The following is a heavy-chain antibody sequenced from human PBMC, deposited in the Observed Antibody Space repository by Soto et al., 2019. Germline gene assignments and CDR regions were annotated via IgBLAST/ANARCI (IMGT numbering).Heavy chain of an antibody. V-gene: IGHV3-11*01. CDR3: ARVGPPSDV. CDR1: GFTFSDYY. Sequence: QVQLVESGGGLVKPGGSRGLSCAASGFTFSDYYMSWIRQAQGKGREWVSHIRSSGRTMYYADSVKGRFTISRDNAKNSLYLQMNSLRAEDTAVYYCARVGPPSDVWGQGTTVAVSS. J-gene: IGHJ6*02. CDR2: IRSSGRTM.